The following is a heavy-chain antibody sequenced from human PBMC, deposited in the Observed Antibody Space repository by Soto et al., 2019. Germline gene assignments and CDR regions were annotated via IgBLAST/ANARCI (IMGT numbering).Heavy chain of an antibody. Sequence: RQPPGKGLGWIGEIYHSGSTNSNPSLKSRVTISVDKSKNQFSLKLSSVTAADTAVYYCARVRTGYDSSGYVRGYYFDYWGQGTLVTVSS. CDR3: ARVRTGYDSSGYVRGYYFDY. J-gene: IGHJ4*02. D-gene: IGHD3-22*01. CDR2: IYHSGST. V-gene: IGHV4-4*02.